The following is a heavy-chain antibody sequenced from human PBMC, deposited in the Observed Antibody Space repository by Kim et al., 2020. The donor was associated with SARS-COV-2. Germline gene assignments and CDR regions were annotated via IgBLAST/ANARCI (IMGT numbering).Heavy chain of an antibody. V-gene: IGHV1-18*04. CDR2: ISTYNGDT. Sequence: ASVKVSCKASDYAFNNYGITWVRQAPGQGLEWMVWISTYNGDTDYAKQFRGRVTMTMDRSTTTVYMDLTNLRPDDTAVYYCARNYYDSSGFPGYYFDYWGQGAQVTVSS. CDR1: DYAFNNYG. D-gene: IGHD3-22*01. CDR3: ARNYYDSSGFPGYYFDY. J-gene: IGHJ4*02.